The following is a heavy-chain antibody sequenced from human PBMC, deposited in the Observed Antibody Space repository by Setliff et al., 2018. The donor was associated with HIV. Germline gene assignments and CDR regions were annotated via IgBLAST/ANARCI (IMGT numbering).Heavy chain of an antibody. CDR2: INTGNGNT. CDR3: ARDRCNSVACYLYNWFDP. CDR1: GYTFSQYP. J-gene: IGHJ5*02. V-gene: IGHV1-3*04. D-gene: IGHD2-2*01. Sequence: ASVKVSCKASGYTFSQYPMHWVRQDPGQRPEWMGWINTGNGNTKYSQIFRDRVTFTRDTYADTVYMEVSSLRSEDTAVYYCARDRCNSVACYLYNWFDPWGQGTLVTVSS.